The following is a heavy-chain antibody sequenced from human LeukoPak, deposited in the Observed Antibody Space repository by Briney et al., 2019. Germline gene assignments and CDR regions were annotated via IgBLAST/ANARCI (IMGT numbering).Heavy chain of an antibody. D-gene: IGHD5-12*01. CDR2: IRYDGSNK. CDR3: AMGLPIVATPRGIDY. CDR1: GFTFSSYG. J-gene: IGHJ4*02. V-gene: IGHV3-30*02. Sequence: QSGGSLRLSCGASGFTFSSYGMHWVRQAPGKGLEWVAFIRYDGSNKYYADSVKGRFTISRDNSKNTLYLQMNSLRAEDTAVYYCAMGLPIVATPRGIDYWGQGTLVTVSS.